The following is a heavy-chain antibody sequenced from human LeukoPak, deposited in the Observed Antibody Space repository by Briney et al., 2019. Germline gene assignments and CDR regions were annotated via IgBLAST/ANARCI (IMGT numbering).Heavy chain of an antibody. J-gene: IGHJ4*02. Sequence: ASVKVSCKASGYTFTSYYMHWVRQAPGQGLEWMGIINPSGGSTSYAQKFQGRVTMTRDTSTSTVYMELSSLRSEDTAVYYCARVPDSSGWYRTYYFDYWGQGTLVTVSS. CDR1: GYTFTSYY. CDR3: ARVPDSSGWYRTYYFDY. CDR2: INPSGGST. D-gene: IGHD6-13*01. V-gene: IGHV1-46*01.